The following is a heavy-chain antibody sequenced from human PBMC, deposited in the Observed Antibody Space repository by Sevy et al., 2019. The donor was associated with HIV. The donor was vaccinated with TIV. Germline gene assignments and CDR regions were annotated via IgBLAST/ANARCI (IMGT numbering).Heavy chain of an antibody. J-gene: IGHJ4*02. V-gene: IGHV3-23*01. Sequence: GGSLRLSCAASGFTFSSYAMSWVRQAPGKGLEWVSAISGSGGSTYYADSVKGRFTISRDNSKNTLYLQMNSLRAEDTAVYYCAKDGRGNYDNCGYSVYWGQGTLVTVSS. CDR3: AKDGRGNYDNCGYSVY. CDR2: ISGSGGST. CDR1: GFTFSSYA. D-gene: IGHD3-22*01.